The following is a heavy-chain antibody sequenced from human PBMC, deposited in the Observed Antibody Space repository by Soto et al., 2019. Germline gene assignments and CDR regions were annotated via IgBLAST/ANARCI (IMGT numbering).Heavy chain of an antibody. CDR2: ISSSSSYI. D-gene: IGHD3-16*01. CDR3: ARVWGRAHTYNWFDP. J-gene: IGHJ5*02. CDR1: GFTFSSYS. V-gene: IGHV3-21*01. Sequence: EVQLVESGGGLVKPGGSLRLSCAASGFTFSSYSMNWVRQAPGKGLEWVSSISSSSSYIYYADSVKGRFTISRDNAKNSLYLQMNSLRAEDTAVYYCARVWGRAHTYNWFDPWGQGTLVTVSS.